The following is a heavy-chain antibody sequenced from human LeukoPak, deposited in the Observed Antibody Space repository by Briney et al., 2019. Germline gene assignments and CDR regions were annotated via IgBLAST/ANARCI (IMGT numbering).Heavy chain of an antibody. V-gene: IGHV3-30*18. CDR2: ISYDGSNE. J-gene: IGHJ6*02. CDR3: AKDRHCSGGSCYPGPYYYGMDV. Sequence: GRSLRLSCAASGFTFRSYGMHRVRQAPGKRLEWVAVISYDGSNEYYADSVKGRFTNSRDNSKNTLYLQMNSLRAEDTAVYYCAKDRHCSGGSCYPGPYYYGMDVWGQGTTVTVSS. D-gene: IGHD2-15*01. CDR1: GFTFRSYG.